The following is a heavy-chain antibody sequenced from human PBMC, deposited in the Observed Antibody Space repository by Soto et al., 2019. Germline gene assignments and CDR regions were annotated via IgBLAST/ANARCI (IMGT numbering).Heavy chain of an antibody. CDR1: GCTFTGYY. V-gene: IGHV1-2*02. D-gene: IGHD3-16*02. CDR3: ARDPSIMITFGGVIVPPDAFDI. Sequence: AAVKVSCKASGCTFTGYYMHWVRQAPGQGLEWMGWINPNSGGTNYAQKFQGRVTMTRDTSISTAYMELSRLRSDDTAVYYCARDPSIMITFGGVIVPPDAFDIWGQGTMVTVSS. J-gene: IGHJ3*02. CDR2: INPNSGGT.